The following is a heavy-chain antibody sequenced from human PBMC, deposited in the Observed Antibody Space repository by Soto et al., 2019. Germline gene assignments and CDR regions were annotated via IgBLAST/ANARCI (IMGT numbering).Heavy chain of an antibody. Sequence: GASVKVSCKASGYTFTSYDINWERQATGQGLEWMGWMNPNSGNTGYAQKFQGRVTMTRNTSISTAYMELSSLRSEDTAVYYCARLKILTRGFDPWGQGTLVTVSS. V-gene: IGHV1-8*01. CDR2: MNPNSGNT. CDR3: ARLKILTRGFDP. J-gene: IGHJ5*02. D-gene: IGHD2-21*02. CDR1: GYTFTSYD.